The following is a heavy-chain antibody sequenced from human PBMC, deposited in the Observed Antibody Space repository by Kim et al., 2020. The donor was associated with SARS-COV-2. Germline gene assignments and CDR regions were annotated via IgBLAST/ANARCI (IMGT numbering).Heavy chain of an antibody. V-gene: IGHV3-48*03. CDR2: IGTSGDPI. CDR1: GFTFISYE. J-gene: IGHJ4*02. Sequence: GASLKISCAASGFTFISYEMNWVRQAPGKGLEWVSYIGTSGDPIYYADSVKGRFTTSRDNAKNSLYLQMNSLRVEDTAVYYCARDPVYGGTPNGFDFWGQGTLVTVSS. D-gene: IGHD4-17*01. CDR3: ARDPVYGGTPNGFDF.